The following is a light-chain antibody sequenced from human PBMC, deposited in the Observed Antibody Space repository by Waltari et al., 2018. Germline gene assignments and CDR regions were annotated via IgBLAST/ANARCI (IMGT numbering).Light chain of an antibody. CDR2: GRN. Sequence: SSELTQDPAVSVALGQTVRITCIGDSLRSYYAAWYQQKPGQAPLLVFYGRNNRPSGIPDRFSGSNSGSTASLTITGALAEDEADYYCSSRDNSYNHLVVFGGGTKLTVL. CDR3: SSRDNSYNHLVV. V-gene: IGLV3-19*01. CDR1: SLRSYY. J-gene: IGLJ2*01.